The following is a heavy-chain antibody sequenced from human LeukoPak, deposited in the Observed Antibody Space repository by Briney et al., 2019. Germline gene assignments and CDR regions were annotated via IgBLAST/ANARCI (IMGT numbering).Heavy chain of an antibody. Sequence: ASVKVSCKASGYTFTSYGISWVRQAPGQGLEWMGWISAYNGNTNYAQKLQGRVTMTRNTSISTAYMELSSLRSEDTAVYYCARAWYYYDSSGYLLDAFDIWGQGTMVTVSS. CDR2: ISAYNGNT. CDR3: ARAWYYYDSSGYLLDAFDI. D-gene: IGHD3-22*01. V-gene: IGHV1-18*01. J-gene: IGHJ3*02. CDR1: GYTFTSYG.